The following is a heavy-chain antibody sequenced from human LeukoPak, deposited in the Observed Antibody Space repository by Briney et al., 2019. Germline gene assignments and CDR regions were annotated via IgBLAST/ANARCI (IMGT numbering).Heavy chain of an antibody. V-gene: IGHV1-18*01. CDR3: ARDSADCSGGSCYSAEYFQH. CDR2: ISAYNGNT. J-gene: IGHJ1*01. CDR1: GYTFSSYG. D-gene: IGHD2-15*01. Sequence: ASVKVSCKASGYTFSSYGISWVRQAPGQGLEWMGRISAYNGNTNYAQKVQGRVTMTTDTSTSTAYMEFRSLRFDDTAVYYCARDSADCSGGSCYSAEYFQHWGQGTLVTVSS.